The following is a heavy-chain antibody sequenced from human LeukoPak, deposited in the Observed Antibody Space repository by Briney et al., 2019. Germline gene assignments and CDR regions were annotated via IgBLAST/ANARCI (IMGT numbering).Heavy chain of an antibody. D-gene: IGHD6-19*01. V-gene: IGHV4-39*07. CDR1: GGSISSSSYY. CDR2: IYYSGST. Sequence: SETLSLTCTVSGGSISSSSYYWGWIRQPPGKGLEWIGSIYYSGSTYYNPSLKSRVTISVDTSKNQFSLKLSSVTAADTAMYYCARIAADSSGWYQLDYWGQGTLVTVSS. J-gene: IGHJ4*02. CDR3: ARIAADSSGWYQLDY.